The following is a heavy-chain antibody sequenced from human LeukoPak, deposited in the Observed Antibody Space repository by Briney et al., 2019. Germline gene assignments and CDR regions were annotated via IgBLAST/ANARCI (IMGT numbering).Heavy chain of an antibody. D-gene: IGHD2-21*01. V-gene: IGHV3-53*01. J-gene: IGHJ4*02. CDR2: IYSGGST. Sequence: PGGSLRLSCAASGFTVSSKYMSWVRQAPGKGLEWVSVIYSGGSTDYADSVKGRFTISRDNSENTLHLQMNRLRAEDTAVYYCARIPKTRYFDYWGQGTLVTVSS. CDR3: ARIPKTRYFDY. CDR1: GFTVSSKY.